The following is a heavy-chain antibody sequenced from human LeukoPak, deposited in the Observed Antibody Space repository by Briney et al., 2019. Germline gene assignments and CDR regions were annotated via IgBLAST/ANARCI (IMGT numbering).Heavy chain of an antibody. Sequence: SVKVSCKASGGTFSSYAISWVRQAPGQGLEWMGGIIPIFGTANYAQKFQGRVTITADESASTAYMELSSLRSEDTAVYYCATEGPITMVRGVNHPYYFDYWGRGTLVTVSS. CDR2: IIPIFGTA. J-gene: IGHJ4*02. V-gene: IGHV1-69*13. D-gene: IGHD3-10*01. CDR1: GGTFSSYA. CDR3: ATEGPITMVRGVNHPYYFDY.